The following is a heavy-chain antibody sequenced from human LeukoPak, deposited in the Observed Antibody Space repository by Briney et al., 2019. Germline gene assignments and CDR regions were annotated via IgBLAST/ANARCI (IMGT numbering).Heavy chain of an antibody. CDR3: TRGETVYYDFWSGTRGYFDY. J-gene: IGHJ4*02. V-gene: IGHV4-39*07. CDR2: IYYSGST. D-gene: IGHD3-3*01. CDR1: GGSISSSSYY. Sequence: SETLSLTCTVSGGSISSSSYYWGWIRQPPGKGLEWIGSIYYSGSTYYNPSLKSRVTISVDTSKNQFSLKLSSVTAADTAVYYCTRGETVYYDFWSGTRGYFDYWGQGTLVTVSS.